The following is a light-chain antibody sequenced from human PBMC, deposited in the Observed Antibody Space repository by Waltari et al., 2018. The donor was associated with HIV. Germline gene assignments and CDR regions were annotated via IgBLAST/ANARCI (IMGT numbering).Light chain of an antibody. J-gene: IGLJ3*02. V-gene: IGLV2-14*03. CDR2: DVS. CDR3: SSYTSTTTLVV. Sequence: QSALTQPASVSGSPGQSITISCTGTSSDVGGYQYVSWYQQHPGKAPKLMIFDVSNRPSGVSNRFSGSRSGNTAPLTISGLQAEDEAHYFCSSYTSTTTLVVFGGGTKLTVL. CDR1: SSDVGGYQY.